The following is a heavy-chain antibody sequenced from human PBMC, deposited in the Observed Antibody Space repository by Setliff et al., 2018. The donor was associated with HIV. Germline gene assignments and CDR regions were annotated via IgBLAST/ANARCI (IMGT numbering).Heavy chain of an antibody. J-gene: IGHJ2*01. Sequence: ASVKVSCKASGYKFTGHHIQWMRQAPGQGLEWMGWINTATGNPTYAQGFTGRFVVSLDTSISTAYLQIDSLNAEDTAVYYCARYGGDWFFDLWGRGTLVTVAS. V-gene: IGHV7-4-1*01. CDR3: ARYGGDWFFDL. D-gene: IGHD4-17*01. CDR1: GYKFTGHH. CDR2: INTATGNP.